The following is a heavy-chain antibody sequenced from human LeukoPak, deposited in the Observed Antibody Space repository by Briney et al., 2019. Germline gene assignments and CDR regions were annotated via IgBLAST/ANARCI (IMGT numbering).Heavy chain of an antibody. Sequence: PGGSLRLSCAASGFTFSSYWMSWVRQAPGKGLEWVANIKQDGSEKYYVDSVKGRFTISRDNAKNSLYLQMNSLRAEDTAVYYCARDGDTKWNLVAARYNPAFFDYWGQGTLVTVSS. CDR2: IKQDGSEK. CDR3: ARDGDTKWNLVAARYNPAFFDY. D-gene: IGHD6-6*01. J-gene: IGHJ4*02. CDR1: GFTFSSYW. V-gene: IGHV3-7*01.